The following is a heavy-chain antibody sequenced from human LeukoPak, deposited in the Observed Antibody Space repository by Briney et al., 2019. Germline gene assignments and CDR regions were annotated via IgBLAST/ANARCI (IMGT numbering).Heavy chain of an antibody. CDR1: GGTFSSYA. CDR3: ARDPLIAAAGISFDY. V-gene: IGHV1-69*06. D-gene: IGHD6-13*01. J-gene: IGHJ4*02. CDR2: IIPIFGTA. Sequence: SVKVSCKASGGTFSSYAISWVRQAPGQGLEWMGGIIPIFGTANYAQKFQGRVTITADKSTSTAYMELSSLRSEDTAVYYCARDPLIAAAGISFDYWGQGTLVTASS.